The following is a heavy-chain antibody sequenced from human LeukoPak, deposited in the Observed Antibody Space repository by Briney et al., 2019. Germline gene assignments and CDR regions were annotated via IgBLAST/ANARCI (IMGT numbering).Heavy chain of an antibody. CDR2: ISGSGGST. CDR3: AKARITIFGVAAYYFDY. CDR1: GFTFSSYA. V-gene: IGHV3-23*01. Sequence: PGGSLRLSCAASGFTFSSYAMSWVRQAPGKGLEWVSAISGSGGSTYYADSVKGRFTISRDNSKNTLYLQMNSLRAEDTAVYYCAKARITIFGVAAYYFDYWGQGTLVTVSS. J-gene: IGHJ4*02. D-gene: IGHD3-3*01.